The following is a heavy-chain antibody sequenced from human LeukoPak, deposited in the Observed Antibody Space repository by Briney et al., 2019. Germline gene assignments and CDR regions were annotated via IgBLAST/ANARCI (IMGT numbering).Heavy chain of an antibody. V-gene: IGHV3-23*01. CDR1: GFTFSSYG. CDR3: ARDSLPESTVFDY. D-gene: IGHD2-8*02. Sequence: PGGTLRLSCAASGFTFSSYGMSWVRQAPGKGLEWVSAISGSGGSTYYADSVKGRFTISRDNSKNSLYLQMNSLRAEDTAVYYCARDSLPESTVFDYWGQGTLVTVSS. J-gene: IGHJ4*02. CDR2: ISGSGGST.